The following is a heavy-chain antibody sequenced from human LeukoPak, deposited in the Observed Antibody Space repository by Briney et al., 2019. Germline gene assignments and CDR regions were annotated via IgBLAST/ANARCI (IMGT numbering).Heavy chain of an antibody. J-gene: IGHJ5*02. Sequence: SETLSLTCTVSGGSISSYYWSWIRQPPGKGLEWIGYIYYSGSTNYNPSLKSRVTISVDTSKNQFSLKLSSVTAADTAVYYCARAGVAVAGRGWFDPWGQGTLVTVSS. CDR2: IYYSGST. CDR3: ARAGVAVAGRGWFDP. CDR1: GGSISSYY. D-gene: IGHD6-19*01. V-gene: IGHV4-59*01.